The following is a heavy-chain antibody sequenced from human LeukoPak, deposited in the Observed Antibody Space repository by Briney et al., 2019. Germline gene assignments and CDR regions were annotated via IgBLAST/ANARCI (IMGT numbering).Heavy chain of an antibody. CDR2: MNPNSGNT. CDR1: GGTFSSYA. V-gene: IGHV1-8*02. D-gene: IGHD6-19*01. J-gene: IGHJ4*02. Sequence: ASVKVSCKASGGTFSSYAISWVRQAPGQGLEWMGGMNPNSGNTGYAQKFQGRITMTRNTSISTAYMELSSLRSEDTAVYYCARGLLEIEVAGIWGQGTLVTVSS. CDR3: ARGLLEIEVAGI.